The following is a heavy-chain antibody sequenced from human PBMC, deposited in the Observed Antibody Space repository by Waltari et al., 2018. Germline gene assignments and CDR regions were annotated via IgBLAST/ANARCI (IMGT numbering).Heavy chain of an antibody. CDR1: GGSIIISAYY. D-gene: IGHD3-16*01. J-gene: IGHJ5*02. CDR2: ISDSGNT. Sequence: QVQLQESGPGLVKPSQTLSLTCTVSGGSIIISAYYWSWIRQSPGKGLEWIGYISDSGNTYYNSSLKSRVTMSMDTSRNQFSLRLTSVTDADTAVYYCAREIYTTNWFDPWGQGSLVTVSS. CDR3: AREIYTTNWFDP. V-gene: IGHV4-30-4*01.